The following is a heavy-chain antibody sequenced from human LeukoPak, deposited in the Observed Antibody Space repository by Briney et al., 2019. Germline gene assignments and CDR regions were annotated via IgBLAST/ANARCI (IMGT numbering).Heavy chain of an antibody. J-gene: IGHJ4*02. V-gene: IGHV4-30-2*01. D-gene: IGHD6-13*01. CDR2: IYHSGST. CDR3: ARVVNIAAAGTGYYFDY. Sequence: SQTLSLTCAVSGGSISSGGYSWSWIRQPPGKGLEWIGCIYHSGSTYYNPSLKSRVTISVDRSKNQLSLKLSSVTAADTAVYYCARVVNIAAAGTGYYFDYWGQGTLVTVSS. CDR1: GGSISSGGYS.